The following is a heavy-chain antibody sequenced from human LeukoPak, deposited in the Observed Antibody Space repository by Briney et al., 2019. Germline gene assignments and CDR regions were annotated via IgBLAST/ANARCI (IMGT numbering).Heavy chain of an antibody. CDR1: GFTFSDYY. CDR3: ARGSKLTTGTMGDLDY. D-gene: IGHD1-1*01. V-gene: IGHV3-11*04. J-gene: IGHJ4*02. Sequence: GASLRLSCAASGFTFSDYYMSWIRQAPGKGLEWVSYISSSGSTIYYADSVKGRFTISRDNAKNSLYLQMNSLRAEDTAVYYCARGSKLTTGTMGDLDYWGQGTLVTVSS. CDR2: ISSSGSTI.